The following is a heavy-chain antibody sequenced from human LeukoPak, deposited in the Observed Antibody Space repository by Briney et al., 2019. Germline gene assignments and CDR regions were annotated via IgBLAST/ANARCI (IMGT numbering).Heavy chain of an antibody. J-gene: IGHJ6*03. CDR2: IIPIFDTA. V-gene: IGHV1-69*13. Sequence: SVKVSCKTSGGTFSSYAISWVRQAPGQGLEWIGDIIPIFDTANYAQKFQGRVTITADESATTSYMELSSLRSEDTAVYYCARDATVRGPYGGHHFYSYMDVWGKGTTVTISS. CDR3: ARDATVRGPYGGHHFYSYMDV. D-gene: IGHD3-10*01. CDR1: GGTFSSYA.